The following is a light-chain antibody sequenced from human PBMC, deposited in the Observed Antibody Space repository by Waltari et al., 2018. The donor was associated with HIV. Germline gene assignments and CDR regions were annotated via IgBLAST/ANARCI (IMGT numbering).Light chain of an antibody. J-gene: IGLJ2*01. CDR3: AAWDDSLNGVV. V-gene: IGLV1-44*01. Sequence: QSVLTQPPSASGTPGQRVTIPCSGSNSTIGTNTVKWYQQLPGTSPKLLIYNNKQRPAGVPDRISGSKSGTSASLAISGLQSEDEADYYCAAWDDSLNGVVFGGGTKLTVL. CDR2: NNK. CDR1: NSTIGTNT.